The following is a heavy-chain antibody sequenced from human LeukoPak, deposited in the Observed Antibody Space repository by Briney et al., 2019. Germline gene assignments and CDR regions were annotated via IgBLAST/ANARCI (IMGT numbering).Heavy chain of an antibody. CDR3: ARETYYYGSGSYYLDAFDI. CDR1: GGSISSGDYY. Sequence: SETLTLTCTVSGGSISSGDYYWSWIRQPPGKGLEWIGYIYYSGSNYYNPSLKSRVTISVDTSKSQFSLKLSAVTAADTAVYYCARETYYYGSGSYYLDAFDIWGQGTMVTVSS. D-gene: IGHD3-10*01. CDR2: IYYSGSN. J-gene: IGHJ3*02. V-gene: IGHV4-30-4*08.